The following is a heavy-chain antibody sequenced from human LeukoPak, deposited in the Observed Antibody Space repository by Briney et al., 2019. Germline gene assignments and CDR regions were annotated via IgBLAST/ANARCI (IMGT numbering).Heavy chain of an antibody. V-gene: IGHV1-69*05. J-gene: IGHJ6*03. Sequence: ASVKVSCKASGYTFTSYYMHWVRQAPGQGLEWMGGIIPIFGTATYAQKFQGRVTITTDESTSTAYMELSSLRSEDTAVYYCARDRYYYGSGSYYKKHYYYYYMDVWGKGTTVTVSS. D-gene: IGHD3-10*01. CDR3: ARDRYYYGSGSYYKKHYYYYYMDV. CDR1: GYTFTSYY. CDR2: IIPIFGTA.